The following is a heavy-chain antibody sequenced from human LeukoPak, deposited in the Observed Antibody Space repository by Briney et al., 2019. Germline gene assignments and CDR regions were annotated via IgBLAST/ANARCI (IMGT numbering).Heavy chain of an antibody. CDR2: ISSSGSTI. Sequence: PGGSLRLSCAASGFTFSDYYMSWIRQAPGKGLEWVSYISSSGSTIYYADSVKGRFTISRDNAKNSLYLQMNSLRAEDTAVYYCARDWNYYDSSGYYWFDPWGQGTLVTVSS. CDR3: ARDWNYYDSSGYYWFDP. V-gene: IGHV3-11*04. D-gene: IGHD3-22*01. J-gene: IGHJ5*02. CDR1: GFTFSDYY.